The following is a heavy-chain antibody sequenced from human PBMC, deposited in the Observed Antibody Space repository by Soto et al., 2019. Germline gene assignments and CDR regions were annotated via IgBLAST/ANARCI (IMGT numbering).Heavy chain of an antibody. CDR2: ICYSGST. Sequence: QVQLQESGPGLVKPSETLSLTCTVSGGSISSSSYYWGWIRQPPGKGLEWIGSICYSGSTYYNPSLQSRVTISVDTSTNQFSLKLRSVTAADTAVYYCARIVRGIVITYYYMDVWGKGTTVTVSS. CDR3: ARIVRGIVITYYYMDV. CDR1: GGSISSSSYY. V-gene: IGHV4-39*01. D-gene: IGHD2-21*01. J-gene: IGHJ6*03.